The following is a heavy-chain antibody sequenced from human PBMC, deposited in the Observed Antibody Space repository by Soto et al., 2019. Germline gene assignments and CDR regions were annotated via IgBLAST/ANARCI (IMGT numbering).Heavy chain of an antibody. CDR3: SRGLAEQWLGQCDP. Sequence: QVRLQESGPGLVKPSQTLSLTCTVSGDSISNGDYYWSWLRQPPGKGLEWIGCIYNSGSTYSNPSLKSLVTISMDTSKNQFDLKPTSVTAADTAFYYCSRGLAEQWLGQCDPWGQGTLVSVSS. CDR2: IYNSGST. D-gene: IGHD6-19*01. CDR1: GDSISNGDYY. J-gene: IGHJ5*02. V-gene: IGHV4-30-4*01.